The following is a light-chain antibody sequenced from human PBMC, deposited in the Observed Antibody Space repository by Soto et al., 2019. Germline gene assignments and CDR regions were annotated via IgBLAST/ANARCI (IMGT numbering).Light chain of an antibody. CDR2: AAS. CDR3: QQSYSAPVT. Sequence: DIQMTQSPSSLSASVGDRVTINCRASQHISNLLNWYQQRPGKPPKLLIHAASDLRSGVPSRFSGSGSGTDFNLTITGLQPDDFATYFCQQSYSAPVTFGQGTKLQI. V-gene: IGKV1-39*01. CDR1: QHISNL. J-gene: IGKJ2*01.